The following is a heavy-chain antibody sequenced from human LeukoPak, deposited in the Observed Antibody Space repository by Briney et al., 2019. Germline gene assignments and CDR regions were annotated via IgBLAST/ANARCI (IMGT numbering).Heavy chain of an antibody. J-gene: IGHJ1*01. CDR2: IYYSGST. CDR1: GGSISRRADY. Sequence: SQTLSLTCTVSGGSISRRADYWSWIRQHPGKGLEWIGYIYYSGSTNYNPSLKSRVTISVDTSKNQFSLKLSSVTAADTAVYYCARGRYFQHWGQGTLVTVSS. V-gene: IGHV4-31*03. CDR3: ARGRYFQH.